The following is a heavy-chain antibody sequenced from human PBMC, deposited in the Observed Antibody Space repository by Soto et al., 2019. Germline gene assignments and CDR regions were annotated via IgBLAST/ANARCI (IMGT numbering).Heavy chain of an antibody. V-gene: IGHV1-69*06. D-gene: IGHD1-26*01. Sequence: QVQLVQSGTVVQRRGSSVKVSCQASGGTFSSHGMAWVRQAPGQGLEWMGGIIPTFGTPTYAPKFQGRVTMTADNSTNTAYMELSSLRSEDTGVYYCSSERSAQYFDFWGHGTLITVSS. CDR1: GGTFSSHG. CDR2: IIPTFGTP. CDR3: SSERSAQYFDF. J-gene: IGHJ4*01.